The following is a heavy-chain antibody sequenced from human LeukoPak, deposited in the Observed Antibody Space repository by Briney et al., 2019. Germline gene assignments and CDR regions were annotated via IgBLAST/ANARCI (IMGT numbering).Heavy chain of an antibody. CDR1: GYTFTYYQ. Sequence: ASVTVSCTASGYTFTYYQIYWVRQAPGQGLEWVGWINPNSGGTNYAQKFQGRVTMTRDTSISTAYMEMSRLTSDDTAVFYCARNYLGLHYWGQGTLVTVSS. J-gene: IGHJ4*02. D-gene: IGHD3-16*01. V-gene: IGHV1-2*02. CDR3: ARNYLGLHY. CDR2: INPNSGGT.